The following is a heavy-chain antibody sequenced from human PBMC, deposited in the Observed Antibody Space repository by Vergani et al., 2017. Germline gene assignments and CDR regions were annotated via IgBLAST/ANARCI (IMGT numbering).Heavy chain of an antibody. D-gene: IGHD3-22*01. Sequence: QVQLQESGPGLVKPSQTLSLTCTVSGGSISSGGYYWSWIRQHPGKGLEWIGYIYYSGSTYYNPSLKSRVTISVDTSKNQFSLKLSSVTAADTAVYYCARGFYDSSGYYPWGFDYWGQGTLVTVSS. CDR1: GGSISSGGYY. J-gene: IGHJ4*02. CDR2: IYYSGST. CDR3: ARGFYDSSGYYPWGFDY. V-gene: IGHV4-31*03.